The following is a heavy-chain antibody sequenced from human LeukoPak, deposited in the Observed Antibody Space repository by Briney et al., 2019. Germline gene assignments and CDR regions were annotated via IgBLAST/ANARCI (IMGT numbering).Heavy chain of an antibody. CDR3: ARDQDGGYCSGGSCADFDY. J-gene: IGHJ4*02. CDR2: ISDYNGNT. CDR1: GYTFTSYG. Sequence: ASVKVPCKASGYTFTSYGISWVRQAPGQGLEWMGWISDYNGNTNYAQKLQGRVTMTTDTSTSTAYMELRSLRSDDTAVYYCARDQDGGYCSGGSCADFDYWGQGTLVTVSS. D-gene: IGHD2-15*01. V-gene: IGHV1-18*01.